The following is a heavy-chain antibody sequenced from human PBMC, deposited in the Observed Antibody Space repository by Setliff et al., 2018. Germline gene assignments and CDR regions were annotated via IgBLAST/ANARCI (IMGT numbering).Heavy chain of an antibody. CDR3: ARHALSFDSAWDV. V-gene: IGHV4-59*08. D-gene: IGHD3-9*01. CDR1: GASINRDY. J-gene: IGHJ6*04. CDR2: IHNNGRI. Sequence: SETLSLTCSVSGASINRDYWNWIRQPPGKGLEWIAYIHNNGRIKYNPALKSRVTISLDTSKNQFSLNLNSATAADTAVYYCARHALSFDSAWDVWGKGTTVTVSS.